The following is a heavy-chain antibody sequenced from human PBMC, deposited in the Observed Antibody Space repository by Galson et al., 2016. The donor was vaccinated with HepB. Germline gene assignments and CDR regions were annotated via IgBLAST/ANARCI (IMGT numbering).Heavy chain of an antibody. CDR3: AKDRNIVVGPSPLALDPARLTC. Sequence: SLRLSCAASGFTFSSNDIHWVRQAPGKGLEWVAVISYDGSKKHYADSVKGRFTISRDNSKNTLYLQMNSLRAEDTAVYYCAKDRNIVVGPSPLALDPARLTCWGQGTPVTVSS. V-gene: IGHV3-30*18. CDR2: ISYDGSKK. D-gene: IGHD2-21*01. J-gene: IGHJ4*02. CDR1: GFTFSSND.